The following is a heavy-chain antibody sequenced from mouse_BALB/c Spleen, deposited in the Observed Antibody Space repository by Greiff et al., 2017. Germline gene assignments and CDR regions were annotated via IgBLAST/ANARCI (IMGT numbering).Heavy chain of an antibody. J-gene: IGHJ2*01. Sequence: QVHVKQSGAELVRPGASVTLSCKASGYTFTDYEMHWVKQTPVHGLEWIGAIDPETGGTAYNQKFKGKATLTADKSSSTAYMELRSLTSEDSAVYYCTRERGGLDYWGQGTTLTVSS. CDR2: IDPETGGT. CDR3: TRERGGLDY. V-gene: IGHV1-15*01. CDR1: GYTFTDYE.